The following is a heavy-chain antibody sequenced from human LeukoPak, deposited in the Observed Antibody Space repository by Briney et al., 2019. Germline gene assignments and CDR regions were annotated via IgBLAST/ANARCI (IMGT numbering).Heavy chain of an antibody. J-gene: IGHJ4*02. CDR2: ISSASTTI. D-gene: IGHD7-27*01. CDR1: GFTLSSYS. V-gene: IGHV3-48*04. Sequence: GGSLRLSCAASGFTLSSYSMNWVRQAPGKGLEWVSYISSASTTIYYVDSVKGRFTVSRDNAKNSLSLQMDSLRAEDTAVYYCATIKSGASDYWGQGTLVTVSS. CDR3: ATIKSGASDY.